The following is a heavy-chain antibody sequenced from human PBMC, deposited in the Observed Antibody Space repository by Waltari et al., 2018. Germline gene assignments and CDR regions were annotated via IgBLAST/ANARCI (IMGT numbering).Heavy chain of an antibody. CDR3: ARGVTIFGVVKGEDAFDI. V-gene: IGHV4-4*07. Sequence: QVQLQESGPGLVKPSETLSLTCTVSGGSISSYYWSWIRQPAGKGLEWIGRIHTSGSTNSNPALKGRVTMSVDTSKNQFSRKLSSVTAADTAVYYCARGVTIFGVVKGEDAFDIWGQGTMVTVSS. CDR1: GGSISSYY. D-gene: IGHD3-3*01. J-gene: IGHJ3*02. CDR2: IHTSGST.